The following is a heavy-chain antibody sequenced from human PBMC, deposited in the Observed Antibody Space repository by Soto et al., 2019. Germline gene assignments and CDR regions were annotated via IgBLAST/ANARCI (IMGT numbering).Heavy chain of an antibody. D-gene: IGHD4-4*01. V-gene: IGHV4-61*01. J-gene: IGHJ6*02. CDR3: ATMPAVKLCYYGMDV. CDR2: ISYSRNS. Sequence: LSRTCAVSVGSVSIGIYYCSGILQPPEKILELIGYISYSRNSNYYHCLKSLVTISVDTSKNQFSLKLSSVNAADTAGYYCATMPAVKLCYYGMDVWGHGTTVTVSS. CDR1: VGSVSIGIYY.